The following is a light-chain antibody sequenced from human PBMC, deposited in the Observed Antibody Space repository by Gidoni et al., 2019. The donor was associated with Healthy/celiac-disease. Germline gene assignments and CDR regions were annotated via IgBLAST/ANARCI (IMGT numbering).Light chain of an antibody. CDR3: QQYNNWPRT. CDR2: GAS. Sequence: EIVMTQSPATLSVSPGERATLSCRASQSVSSNLAWYQQKPGQAPRLLIYGASTRATGIPARLSGSGSGKEFTLTISSLQSEDFAVYYCQQYNNWPRTFGQGTRLEIK. J-gene: IGKJ5*01. V-gene: IGKV3-15*01. CDR1: QSVSSN.